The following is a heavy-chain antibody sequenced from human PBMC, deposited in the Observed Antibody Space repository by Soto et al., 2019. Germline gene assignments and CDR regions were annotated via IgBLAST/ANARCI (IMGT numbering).Heavy chain of an antibody. CDR3: ARDAVVVPAAKHYYYGMEL. Sequence: PSETLSLTCPFSVVSISSGCYYCSWSRQHPGKGLEWIGYIYYSGRTYYNPSLKSRVTISVDTSKNQFSLKLSPVTAADTAVYYCARDAVVVPAAKHYYYGMELWGEGTTVNVSS. CDR1: VVSISSGCYY. D-gene: IGHD2-2*01. CDR2: IYYSGRT. V-gene: IGHV4-31*03. J-gene: IGHJ6*01.